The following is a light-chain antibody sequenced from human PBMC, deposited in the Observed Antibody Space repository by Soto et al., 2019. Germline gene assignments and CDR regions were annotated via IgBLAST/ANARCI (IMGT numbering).Light chain of an antibody. CDR1: QSISSW. CDR3: QQYNHHRT. CDR2: DAS. J-gene: IGKJ1*01. Sequence: DIQMTQSPSTLSASVGDRVTITCRASQSISSWLAWYQQKPGKAPKLLIYDASDLGSGVPSRFSGSGSGTEFTLTISSLQPDDFATYYCQQYNHHRTFCQGTKVEIK. V-gene: IGKV1-5*01.